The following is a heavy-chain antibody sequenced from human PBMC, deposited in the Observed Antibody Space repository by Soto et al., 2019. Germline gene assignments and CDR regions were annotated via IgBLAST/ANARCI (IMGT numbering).Heavy chain of an antibody. Sequence: ASVKVSCKASGYTFTSYYMHWVRQAPGQGLEWMGIINPSGGSTSYAQKFQGRVTMTRDTSTSTVYMELGSLRSEDTAVYYCARELGVPRAFDIWGQGTMVTVSS. D-gene: IGHD1-26*01. CDR3: ARELGVPRAFDI. V-gene: IGHV1-46*01. J-gene: IGHJ3*02. CDR1: GYTFTSYY. CDR2: INPSGGST.